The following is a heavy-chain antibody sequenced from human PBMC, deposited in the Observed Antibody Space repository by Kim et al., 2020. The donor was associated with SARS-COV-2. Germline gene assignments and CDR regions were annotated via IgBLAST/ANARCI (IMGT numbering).Heavy chain of an antibody. J-gene: IGHJ3*02. CDR2: ITKSSTTI. D-gene: IGHD3-16*01. CDR3: VRDRMGGAFDI. V-gene: IGHV3-48*02. CDR1: GFTFSAHD. Sequence: GGSLRLSCATSGFTFSAHDMNWVRRAPGKGLEWLSFITKSSTTINYADSVRGRFTISRDNAKNSLYLQMNSLRDEDTALYYCVRDRMGGAFDIWGPGTMVTVSS.